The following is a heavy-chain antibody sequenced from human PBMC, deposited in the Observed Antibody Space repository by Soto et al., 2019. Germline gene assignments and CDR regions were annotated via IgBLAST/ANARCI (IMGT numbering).Heavy chain of an antibody. V-gene: IGHV3-49*03. D-gene: IGHD6-25*01. J-gene: IGHJ4*02. CDR2: IRSKAYGGTT. Sequence: PGGSLRLSCTASGFTFGDYAMSWFRQAPGKGLEWVGFIRSKAYGGTTEYAASVKGRFTISRDDSKSIAYLQMNSLKTEDTAVYYCTRDKAARGVFPFDYWGQGTLVTVSS. CDR1: GFTFGDYA. CDR3: TRDKAARGVFPFDY.